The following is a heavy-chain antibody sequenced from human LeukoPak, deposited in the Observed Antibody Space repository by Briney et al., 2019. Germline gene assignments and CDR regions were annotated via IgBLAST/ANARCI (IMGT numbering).Heavy chain of an antibody. D-gene: IGHD6-19*01. Sequence: ASVKVSCKASGYTFTGYYMHWVRQAPGQGLEWKGWINPNSGGTNYAQKFQGWVTMTRDTSISTAYMELSRLRSDDTAVYYCARDRGGRALYSSGWYYSDYWGQGTLVTVSS. V-gene: IGHV1-2*04. J-gene: IGHJ4*02. CDR1: GYTFTGYY. CDR2: INPNSGGT. CDR3: ARDRGGRALYSSGWYYSDY.